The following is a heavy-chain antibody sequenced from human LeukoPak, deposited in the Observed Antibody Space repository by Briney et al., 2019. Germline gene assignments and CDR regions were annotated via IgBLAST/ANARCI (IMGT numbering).Heavy chain of an antibody. V-gene: IGHV4-39*01. CDR3: ADGIVGANGGAFDI. D-gene: IGHD1-26*01. CDR2: IYYSGST. CDR1: GGSISSSSYY. J-gene: IGHJ3*02. Sequence: SETLSLTCTVSGGSISSSSYYWGWIRQPPGKGLEWIGSIYYSGSTYYNPSLKSRVTISVDTSKNQFSLKLSSVTAADTAVYYCADGIVGANGGAFDIWGQGTMVTVSS.